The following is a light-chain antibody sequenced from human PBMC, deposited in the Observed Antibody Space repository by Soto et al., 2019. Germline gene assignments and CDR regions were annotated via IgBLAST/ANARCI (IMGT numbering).Light chain of an antibody. CDR2: DAS. CDR3: QQYGSSPRT. V-gene: IGKV3-20*01. J-gene: IGKJ1*01. Sequence: EIVLTQSPGTLSLSPGQRATLSCRASQSVSSNFLAWYQQKPGQAPGLLIFDASNRATGIPDRFSGSGSGTDFTLTISRLEPEDFAVYYCQQYGSSPRTFGQGTKMEIK. CDR1: QSVSSNF.